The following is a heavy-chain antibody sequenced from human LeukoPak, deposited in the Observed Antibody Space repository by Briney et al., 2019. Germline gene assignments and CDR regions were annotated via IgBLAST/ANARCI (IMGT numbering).Heavy chain of an antibody. J-gene: IGHJ6*02. V-gene: IGHV1-2*02. CDR1: GYTFTGYY. CDR3: ARRGTVTRGAYYYYGMDV. Sequence: ASVTVSCKASGYTFTGYYMHWVRQAPGQGLEWMGWINPNSGGTNYAQKFQGRVTMTRDTSISTAYMELSRLRSDDTAVYHCARRGTVTRGAYYYYGMDVWGQGTTVTVSS. CDR2: INPNSGGT. D-gene: IGHD4-17*01.